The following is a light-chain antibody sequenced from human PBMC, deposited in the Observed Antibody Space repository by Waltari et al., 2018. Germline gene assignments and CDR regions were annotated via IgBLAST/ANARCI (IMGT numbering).Light chain of an antibody. Sequence: DIVMTQSPDSLAVSLGERATLNCKSSQSVLYSSTNKNYLVWYQQKPGQPPKLLIYWASTRESGVPDRFSGSGSGTDFTLTISSLQAEDVAVYYCQQYYSTPRTFGQGTKVEIK. CDR2: WAS. J-gene: IGKJ1*01. V-gene: IGKV4-1*01. CDR3: QQYYSTPRT. CDR1: QSVLYSSTNKNY.